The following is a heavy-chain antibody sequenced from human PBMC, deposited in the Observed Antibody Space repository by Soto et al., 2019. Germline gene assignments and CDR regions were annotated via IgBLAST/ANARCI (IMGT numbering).Heavy chain of an antibody. J-gene: IGHJ1*01. V-gene: IGHV4-59*02. CDR2: IYYSGRT. CDR1: GGSVSSYY. D-gene: IGHD1-20*01. Sequence: QVQLQESGPGLVMPSETLSLACTVSGGSVSSYYWSWIRQPPGKGLQWIGYIYYSGRTNYNPSLKSRVTIPVDTSTNQFSLRLTSLTAADTAVYYCARARSNWNHEGVDFWGQGTLVTGSS. CDR3: ARARSNWNHEGVDF.